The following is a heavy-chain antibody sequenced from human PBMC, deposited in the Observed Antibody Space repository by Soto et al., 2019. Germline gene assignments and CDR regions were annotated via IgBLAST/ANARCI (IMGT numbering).Heavy chain of an antibody. CDR3: ARATRPPGDY. V-gene: IGHV3-23*01. CDR2: IGGSADT. J-gene: IGHJ4*02. CDR1: GFTFNNYA. D-gene: IGHD6-6*01. Sequence: GGSLRLSCAASGFTFNNYAMGWVRQAPGKGPEWVSNIGGSADTYYAGSVKGRFTISRDNSKNTLYLQMNSLRAEDTAVYYCARATRPPGDYWGQGTLVTVSS.